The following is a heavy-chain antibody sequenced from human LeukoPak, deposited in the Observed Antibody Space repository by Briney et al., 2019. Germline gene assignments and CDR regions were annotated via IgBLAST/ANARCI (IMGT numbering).Heavy chain of an antibody. V-gene: IGHV3-23*01. J-gene: IGHJ5*02. CDR3: AKDPLSSSGSYSGWFDP. CDR1: GFTFSSYA. CDR2: ISGSGGST. D-gene: IGHD1-26*01. Sequence: GGSLRLSCAAPGFTFSSYAMSWVRQAPGKGLEWVSAISGSGGSTYYADSVKGRFTISRDNSKNTLYRQMNSLRAEDTAVYYCAKDPLSSSGSYSGWFDPWGQGTLVIVSS.